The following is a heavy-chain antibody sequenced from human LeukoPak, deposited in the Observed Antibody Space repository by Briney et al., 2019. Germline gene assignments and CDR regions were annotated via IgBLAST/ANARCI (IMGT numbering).Heavy chain of an antibody. Sequence: ASVKVSCKASGYTFTSYGISWARQAPGQGLEWMGWISAYNGNTNYAQKLQGRVTMTTDTSTSTAYMELRSLRSDDTAVYYCARDGSNWNDGENEYWGQGTLVTVSS. D-gene: IGHD1-1*01. CDR1: GYTFTSYG. V-gene: IGHV1-18*01. CDR3: ARDGSNWNDGENEY. CDR2: ISAYNGNT. J-gene: IGHJ4*02.